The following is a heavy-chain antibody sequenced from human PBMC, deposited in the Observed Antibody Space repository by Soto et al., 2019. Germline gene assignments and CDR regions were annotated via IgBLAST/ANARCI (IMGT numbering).Heavy chain of an antibody. D-gene: IGHD4-17*01. CDR3: AGTLADYPP. V-gene: IGHV1-69*02. CDR1: GGTFSSYT. CDR2: IIPILGIA. J-gene: IGHJ5*02. Sequence: QVQLVQSGAEVKKPGSSVKVSSKASGGTFSSYTISRVRQSPGQGLEWMVRIIPILGIANYAQKFHGRVTMTADEATSTAYTELSSPRSADTAVYYCAGTLADYPPWGQGTLVTVAS.